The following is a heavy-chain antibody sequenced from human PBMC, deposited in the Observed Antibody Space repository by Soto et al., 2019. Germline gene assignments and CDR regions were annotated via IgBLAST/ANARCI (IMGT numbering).Heavy chain of an antibody. CDR3: ARDGQQLVLTSYYFDY. CDR2: IWYDGSNK. J-gene: IGHJ4*02. CDR1: GFTFSSYG. V-gene: IGHV3-33*01. Sequence: GGSLRLSCAASGFTFSSYGMHWVRQAPGKGLEWVAVIWYDGSNKYYADSVKGRFTISRDNSKNTLYLQMNSLRAEDTAVYYCARDGQQLVLTSYYFDYWGQGTLVTVSS. D-gene: IGHD6-13*01.